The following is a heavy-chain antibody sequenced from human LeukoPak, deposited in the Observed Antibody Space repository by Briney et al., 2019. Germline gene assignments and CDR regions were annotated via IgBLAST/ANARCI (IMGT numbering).Heavy chain of an antibody. CDR2: IYYSGST. J-gene: IGHJ2*01. D-gene: IGHD3-10*01. V-gene: IGHV4-61*01. CDR1: GGSISSGSYY. Sequence: SETLSLTCTVSGGSISSGSYYWSWIRQPPGKGLEWIGYIYYSGSTNYNPSLKSRVTISVDTSKNQFSLKLSSVTAADTAVYYCARRTYGSGSRRNPPYWYFDLWGRGTLVTVSS. CDR3: ARRTYGSGSRRNPPYWYFDL.